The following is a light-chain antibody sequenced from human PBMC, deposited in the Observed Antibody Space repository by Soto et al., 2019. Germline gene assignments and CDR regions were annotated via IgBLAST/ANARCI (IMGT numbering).Light chain of an antibody. CDR2: RNN. V-gene: IGLV1-47*01. CDR3: QSYDTFLSAVV. CDR1: SSNIGSNY. J-gene: IGLJ2*01. Sequence: QAVLTQPPSASGTPGQRVTISCSGSSSNIGSNYVYWYQQFPGTAPKLLIYRNNQRPSGVPDRFSGSKSGTSASLAISGLRSEDEADYYCQSYDTFLSAVVFGGGTKLTVL.